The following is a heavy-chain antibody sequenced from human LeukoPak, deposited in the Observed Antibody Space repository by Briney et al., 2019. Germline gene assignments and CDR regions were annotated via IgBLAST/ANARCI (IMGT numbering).Heavy chain of an antibody. J-gene: IGHJ4*02. Sequence: GGSLRLSCAASGFTFSNAWMSWVRQAPGKGLEWVSAISGSGGSTYYADSVKGRFTISRDNSKNTLYLQMNSLRAEDTAVYYCAKDLEWELQDYFDYWGQGTLVTVSS. V-gene: IGHV3-23*01. D-gene: IGHD1-26*01. CDR1: GFTFSNAW. CDR3: AKDLEWELQDYFDY. CDR2: ISGSGGST.